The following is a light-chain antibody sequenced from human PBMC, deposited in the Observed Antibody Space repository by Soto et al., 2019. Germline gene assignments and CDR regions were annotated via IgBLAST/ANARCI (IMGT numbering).Light chain of an antibody. J-gene: IGLJ1*01. CDR1: SSNIGANYD. Sequence: QSVLTQPPSVSGAPGQRVTISCTGSSSNIGANYDVHWYQHRPGTAPKLLIFGNTNRPSWVPDRFSGSKSGTSASLAITGLQAEDEGDYYCQSYDSTLSARYVFGTGTKVTV. CDR3: QSYDSTLSARYV. CDR2: GNT. V-gene: IGLV1-40*01.